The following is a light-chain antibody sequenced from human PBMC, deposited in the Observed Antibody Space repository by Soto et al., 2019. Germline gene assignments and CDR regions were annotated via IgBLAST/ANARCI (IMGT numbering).Light chain of an antibody. CDR1: TSDVGNYNY. CDR2: EVT. CDR3: NSYTSRSTYV. Sequence: QSALTQPASVSGSPGQSITISCTGTTSDVGNYNYVSWYQHHPGKAPKLMIYEVTNRPSGVSNRFSGSKSGNTASLTISGLQAEDEADYYCNSYTSRSTYVFGTGTKLTVL. V-gene: IGLV2-14*01. J-gene: IGLJ1*01.